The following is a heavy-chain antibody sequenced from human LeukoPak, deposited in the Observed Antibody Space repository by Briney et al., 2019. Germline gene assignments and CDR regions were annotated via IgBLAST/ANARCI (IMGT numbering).Heavy chain of an antibody. Sequence: SETLSLTCVVYGGSFSGYYWSWIRQPPGKGLEWIGEINHRGSTNYNPSLKSRVTISVDTSKNQFSLKLSSVTAADTAVYYCARGGITDYWGQGTLVTVSS. CDR2: INHRGST. CDR1: GGSFSGYY. V-gene: IGHV4-34*01. D-gene: IGHD1-14*01. CDR3: ARGGITDY. J-gene: IGHJ4*02.